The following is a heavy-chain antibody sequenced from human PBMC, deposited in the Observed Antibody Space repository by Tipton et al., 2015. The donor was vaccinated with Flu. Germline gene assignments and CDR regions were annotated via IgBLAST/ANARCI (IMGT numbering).Heavy chain of an antibody. D-gene: IGHD5-24*01. J-gene: IGHJ4*02. Sequence: TLSLTCTVSGGSIGVTTYYWGWIRQPPGKGLEYIGSVYYTGGTYFNPSLKSRVTVSIDTSKKQFSLKLNSVTAADTAVYYCATSGWRDPRGSFDFWSQGTLVTVSS. CDR2: VYYTGGT. CDR3: ATSGWRDPRGSFDF. CDR1: GGSIGVTTYY. V-gene: IGHV4-39*07.